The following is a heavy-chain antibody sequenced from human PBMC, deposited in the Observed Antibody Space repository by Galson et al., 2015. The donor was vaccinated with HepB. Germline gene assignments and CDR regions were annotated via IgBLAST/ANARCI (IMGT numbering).Heavy chain of an antibody. CDR2: IRSKTNGGTA. Sequence: SLRLSCAASGLIFADYAVSWFRQAPGRGLEWVAFIRSKTNGGTAAYAASVNNRFTISRDDSRNSAYLHMNSLNTEDTAVYYCARRNAPPRPRIVRYFDDWGQGAPLTLPS. CDR1: GLIFADYA. J-gene: IGHJ4*02. CDR3: ARRNAPPRPRIVRYFDD. V-gene: IGHV3-49*03. D-gene: IGHD6-6*01.